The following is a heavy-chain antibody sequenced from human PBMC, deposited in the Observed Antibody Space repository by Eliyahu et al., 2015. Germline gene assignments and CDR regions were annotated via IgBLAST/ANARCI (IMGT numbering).Heavy chain of an antibody. CDR1: XFTXSSYV. V-gene: IGHV3-23*01. J-gene: IGHJ4*02. CDR3: AKGGYTYGATFDY. D-gene: IGHD5-18*01. Sequence: LVQPGGSLRLSCAASXFTXSSYVMSXVRQXPGKGXEWVSAISGSGGTTYYAXSVKGXFTISRDNHKNTLYLQMNSLRAEDTAVYYCAKGGYTYGATFDYWGQGTLVTVSS. CDR2: ISGSGGTT.